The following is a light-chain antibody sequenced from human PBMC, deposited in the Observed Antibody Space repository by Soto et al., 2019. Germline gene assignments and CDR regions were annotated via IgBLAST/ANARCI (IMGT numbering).Light chain of an antibody. J-gene: IGLJ1*01. Sequence: QSVLTQPASVSGSPGQSITISCTGTSSDVGGYNYVSWYQQHPGTAPKLMIYDVTNRPSGVSNRFSGSKSGNTASLTISGLQAGDEADYYCSSYTTSSTYVFGTGTKLTVL. V-gene: IGLV2-14*01. CDR2: DVT. CDR3: SSYTTSSTYV. CDR1: SSDVGGYNY.